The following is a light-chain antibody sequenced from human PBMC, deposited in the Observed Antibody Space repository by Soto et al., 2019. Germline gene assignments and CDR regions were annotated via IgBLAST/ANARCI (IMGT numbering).Light chain of an antibody. CDR3: VQGTHWPRT. J-gene: IGKJ1*01. CDR1: ESLVFSDGNTY. CDR2: KVS. V-gene: IGKV2-30*01. Sequence: DVVMTQSPLFLPVTLGQPASISCRSSESLVFSDGNTYLTWLHQRPGQSPRRLMYKVSKRGSGVPDRFSGSGSGTDFTLKISRVEAEDVGLYYCVQGTHWPRTFGQGTKVEIK.